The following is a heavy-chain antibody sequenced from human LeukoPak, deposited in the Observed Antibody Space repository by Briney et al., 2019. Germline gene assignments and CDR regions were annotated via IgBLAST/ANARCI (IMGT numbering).Heavy chain of an antibody. CDR2: INHSGST. J-gene: IGHJ4*02. D-gene: IGHD3-3*01. Sequence: KPSETLSLTCAVYGGSFSGYYWSWIRQPPGKGLEWIGEINHSGSTNYNPSLKSRVTISVDTSKNQFSLKLSSVTAAGTAVYYCARMYYDFWSGYSHFDYWGQGALVTVSS. CDR1: GGSFSGYY. CDR3: ARMYYDFWSGYSHFDY. V-gene: IGHV4-34*01.